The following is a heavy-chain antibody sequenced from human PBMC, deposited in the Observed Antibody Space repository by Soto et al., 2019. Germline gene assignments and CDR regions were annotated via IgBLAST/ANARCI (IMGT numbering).Heavy chain of an antibody. CDR2: ISPYNGNT. CDR3: ARDLVSGSDFWRAYNGGYFDY. J-gene: IGHJ4*02. Sequence: ASVKVSCKASGYTFRNYGITWVRQAPGQGLEWMAWISPYNGNTNYAQDLQGRVTMTTDTSTSTAYMELRSLTSEDTAMYYCARDLVSGSDFWRAYNGGYFDYWGQGTLITVSS. V-gene: IGHV1-18*01. D-gene: IGHD3-3*01. CDR1: GYTFRNYG.